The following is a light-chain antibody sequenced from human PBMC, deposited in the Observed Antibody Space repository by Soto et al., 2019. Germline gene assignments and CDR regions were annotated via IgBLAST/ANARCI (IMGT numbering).Light chain of an antibody. V-gene: IGKV1-27*01. Sequence: DIQVTQSPSLLPTSDGERVNLTFRASQGISNYLAWYQQKPGKVPKLLIYAASTLQTGVPSRFSGSGSGTDFTLTISSLQTEDFATYYCQKYNSAPLTFGQGTKVDIK. CDR3: QKYNSAPLT. CDR1: QGISNY. J-gene: IGKJ1*01. CDR2: AAS.